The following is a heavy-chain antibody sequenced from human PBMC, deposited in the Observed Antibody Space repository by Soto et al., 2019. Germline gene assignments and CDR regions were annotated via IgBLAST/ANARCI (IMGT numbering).Heavy chain of an antibody. D-gene: IGHD3-22*01. CDR1: GFTFSNYD. Sequence: GGSLRLSSAAFGFTFSNYDMHWARHLAGKGLQWVSSISRAGDTYYAGSVKGRFTISRENAKNSLYLQMNSLRAEDTAVYYCASKLYYYDSSGTAGYWGQGTLVTVSS. J-gene: IGHJ4*02. CDR2: ISRAGDT. CDR3: ASKLYYYDSSGTAGY. V-gene: IGHV3-13*04.